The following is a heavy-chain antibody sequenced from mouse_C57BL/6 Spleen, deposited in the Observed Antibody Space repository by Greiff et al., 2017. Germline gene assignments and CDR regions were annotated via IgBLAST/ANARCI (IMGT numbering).Heavy chain of an antibody. CDR2: IHPNSGST. V-gene: IGHV1-64*01. CDR3: ARGDYGSFTYYAMDY. Sequence: QVQLKQPGAELVKPGASVKLSCKASGYTFTSYWMHWVKQRPGQGLEWIGMIHPNSGSTNYNEKFKSKATLTVDKSSSTAYMQLSSLTSEDSAVYYCARGDYGSFTYYAMDYWGQGTSVTVSS. D-gene: IGHD1-1*01. J-gene: IGHJ4*01. CDR1: GYTFTSYW.